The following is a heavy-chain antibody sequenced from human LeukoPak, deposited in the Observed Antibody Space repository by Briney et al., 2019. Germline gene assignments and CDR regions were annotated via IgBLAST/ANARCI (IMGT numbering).Heavy chain of an antibody. CDR1: GFTFSSYW. V-gene: IGHV3-7*03. J-gene: IGHJ6*02. Sequence: GGSLRLSCAASGFTFSSYWMSWVRQAPGKGLEWVANIKQDGSEKYYVDSVKGRFTISRDNSKNTLYLQMNSLRAEDTAVYYCATGYSGYDGYQSYYGMDVWGQGTTVTVSS. D-gene: IGHD5-12*01. CDR3: ATGYSGYDGYQSYYGMDV. CDR2: IKQDGSEK.